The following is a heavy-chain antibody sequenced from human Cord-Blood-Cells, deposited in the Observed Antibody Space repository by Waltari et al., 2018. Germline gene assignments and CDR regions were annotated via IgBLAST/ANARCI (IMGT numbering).Heavy chain of an antibody. CDR1: GYTFTSYY. D-gene: IGHD3-22*01. J-gene: IGHJ4*02. CDR3: ARVGDYYYDSSGYSFDY. V-gene: IGHV1-46*01. Sequence: QVQLVQSGAEVKKPGASVKVSCKASGYTFTSYYMPWVRQAPGQGLEWMGIINPSGGSTSYAQKFQGRVTMTRDTSTSTVYMELSSLRSEDTAVYYCARVGDYYYDSSGYSFDYWGQGTLVTVSS. CDR2: INPSGGST.